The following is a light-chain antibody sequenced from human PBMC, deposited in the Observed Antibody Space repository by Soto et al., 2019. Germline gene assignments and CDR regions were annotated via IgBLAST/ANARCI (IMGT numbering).Light chain of an antibody. CDR1: QGISNE. CDR2: GAS. Sequence: IQMTQSPSSLSASVGDSVTITCRASQGISNELGWYQQRPGKAPKVLIYGASNLQSGVPSRFSGSASGTDFTLTISILQPEDFATYDCLQDYTYPWTFGQGTKVEIK. J-gene: IGKJ1*01. V-gene: IGKV1-6*01. CDR3: LQDYTYPWT.